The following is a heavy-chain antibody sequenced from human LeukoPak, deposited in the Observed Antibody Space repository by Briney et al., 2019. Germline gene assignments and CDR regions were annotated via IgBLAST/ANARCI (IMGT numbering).Heavy chain of an antibody. V-gene: IGHV1-69*05. CDR2: IIPIFGTA. D-gene: IGHD3-3*01. CDR3: ARGWVGLRFLEWLLDY. J-gene: IGHJ4*02. Sequence: GASVKASCKASGGTFSSYAISWVRQAPGQGLEWMGGIIPIFGTANYAQKFQGRVTITTDESTSTAYMELSSLRSEDTAVYYCARGWVGLRFLEWLLDYWGQGTLVTVSS. CDR1: GGTFSSYA.